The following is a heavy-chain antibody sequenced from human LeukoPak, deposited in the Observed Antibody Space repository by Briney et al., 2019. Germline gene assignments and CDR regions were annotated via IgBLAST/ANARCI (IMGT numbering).Heavy chain of an antibody. V-gene: IGHV3-7*04. D-gene: IGHD7-27*01. CDR1: GFTFSTNW. CDR2: IKQVASAQ. Sequence: GGSLRLSCAASGFTFSTNWMSWVRQAPGKGLDWLANIKQVASAQQSVDSVKGRFAFSRANAENSLYLQVHGLKAEDTPVHYGGRFTPPGDSVCWGQGTLVTVSS. J-gene: IGHJ4*02. CDR3: GRFTPPGDSVC.